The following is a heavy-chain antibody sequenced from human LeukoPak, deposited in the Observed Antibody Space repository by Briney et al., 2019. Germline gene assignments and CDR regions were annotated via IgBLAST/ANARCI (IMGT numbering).Heavy chain of an antibody. D-gene: IGHD3-9*01. CDR2: MNPDSGNT. Sequence: ASVKVSCKASGHNFTTYDINWVRQATGQGLEWMGWMNPDSGNTGYAQKFQGRVTMTRNTSISNVYMELSSLTSEDTAVYYCARSLSVGRNFDWISKKFDNWFDPWGQGTLVTVSS. J-gene: IGHJ5*02. CDR1: GHNFTTYD. CDR3: ARSLSVGRNFDWISKKFDNWFDP. V-gene: IGHV1-8*01.